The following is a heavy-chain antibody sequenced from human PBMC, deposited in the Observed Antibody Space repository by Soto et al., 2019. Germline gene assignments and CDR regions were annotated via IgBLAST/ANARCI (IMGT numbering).Heavy chain of an antibody. CDR2: FDPEDGET. V-gene: IGHV1-24*01. CDR3: ATLHAQLERRGAFDI. CDR1: GYTLTELS. J-gene: IGHJ3*02. Sequence: ASVKVSCKVSGYTLTELSMHWVRQAPGKGLEWMGGFDPEDGETIYAQKFQGRVTMTEDTSTDTAYMELSSLRSEDTAVYYCATLHAQLERRGAFDIWGQGTMVTVSS. D-gene: IGHD1-1*01.